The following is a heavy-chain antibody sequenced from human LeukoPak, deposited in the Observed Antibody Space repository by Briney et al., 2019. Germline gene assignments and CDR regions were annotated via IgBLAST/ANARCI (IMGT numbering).Heavy chain of an antibody. CDR2: IYYSGST. J-gene: IGHJ6*03. Sequence: SETLSLTCTVSGGSISSSSYYWGWIRQPPGKGLEWIGSIYYSGSTYYNPSLKSRVTISVDTSKNQFSLKLSSVTAADTAVYYCARQGYCSSTSCYTDYYYYMDVWGKGTTVTVSS. V-gene: IGHV4-39*01. CDR3: ARQGYCSSTSCYTDYYYYMDV. D-gene: IGHD2-2*02. CDR1: GGSISSSSYY.